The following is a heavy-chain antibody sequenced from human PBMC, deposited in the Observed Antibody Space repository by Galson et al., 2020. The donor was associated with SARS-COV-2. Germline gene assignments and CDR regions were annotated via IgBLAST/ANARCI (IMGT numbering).Heavy chain of an antibody. Sequence: ASETLSLTCSVSGDSITSGGYYWNWIRRHPGKGLEWIGHISHSGSSDYNPSLKGRVTISLDTSKNQFSLNLTSVTAADTAVYYCARLWFGELWEYYFDFWGQGSLVTVSS. CDR3: ARLWFGELWEYYFDF. CDR1: GDSITSGGYY. CDR2: ISHSGSS. D-gene: IGHD3-10*01. J-gene: IGHJ4*02. V-gene: IGHV4-31*02.